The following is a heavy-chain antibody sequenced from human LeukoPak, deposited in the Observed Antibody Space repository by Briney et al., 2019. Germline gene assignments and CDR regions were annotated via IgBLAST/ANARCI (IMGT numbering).Heavy chain of an antibody. J-gene: IGHJ4*02. Sequence: PGGSLRLSCAASGFTFSSYEVNWVRQAPGKGLEWVSYISSSGSTIYYADSVKGRFTISRDNAKNSLYLQMNSLRAEDTAVYYCARDPGYCSGGSCYDQFDYWGQGTLVTVSS. V-gene: IGHV3-48*03. CDR1: GFTFSSYE. CDR3: ARDPGYCSGGSCYDQFDY. CDR2: ISSSGSTI. D-gene: IGHD2-15*01.